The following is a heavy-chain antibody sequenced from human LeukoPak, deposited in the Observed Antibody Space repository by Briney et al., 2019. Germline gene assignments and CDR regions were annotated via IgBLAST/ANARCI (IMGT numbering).Heavy chain of an antibody. CDR1: GYTFTGYY. J-gene: IGHJ5*02. V-gene: IGHV1-2*02. D-gene: IGHD6-19*01. CDR3: AKGRVVAGSKSLTYHWLDP. CDR2: INPNSGGA. Sequence: ASVKVSCKASGYTFTGYYIHWVRQAPGQGLEWVGWINPNSGGAKYAQKFQDRVTMTRDTSISTAYMGLSRLRSGDTAVYYCAKGRVVAGSKSLTYHWLDPWGQGTLVTVSS.